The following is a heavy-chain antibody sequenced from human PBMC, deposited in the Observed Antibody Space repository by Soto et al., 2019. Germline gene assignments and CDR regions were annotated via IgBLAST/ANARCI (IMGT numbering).Heavy chain of an antibody. Sequence: PGGSLRLSCAASGFAFSTHAMNWVRQAPGKGLAWVSSITPSGDNTYYADSVKGRFTISRDNAKNLLYLQMSSLRAEDSGVYYCARDRYDANYYYGMDVWGQGTTVTVSS. J-gene: IGHJ6*02. CDR2: ITPSGDNT. D-gene: IGHD3-3*01. CDR1: GFAFSTHA. CDR3: ARDRYDANYYYGMDV. V-gene: IGHV3-21*04.